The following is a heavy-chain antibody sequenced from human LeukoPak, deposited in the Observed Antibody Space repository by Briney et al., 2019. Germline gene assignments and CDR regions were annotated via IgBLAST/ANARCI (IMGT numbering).Heavy chain of an antibody. D-gene: IGHD3-22*01. CDR3: ARTYDSSGYYYHY. CDR2: IYPGDSDT. Sequence: GESLKISCKGSGYSFTSYWTGWVRQMPGKGLEWMGIIYPGDSDTRYSPSFRGQVTISADKSTSTAYLQWSSLKASDTAIYYCARTYDSSGYYYHYWGQGTLVTVSS. CDR1: GYSFTSYW. V-gene: IGHV5-51*01. J-gene: IGHJ4*02.